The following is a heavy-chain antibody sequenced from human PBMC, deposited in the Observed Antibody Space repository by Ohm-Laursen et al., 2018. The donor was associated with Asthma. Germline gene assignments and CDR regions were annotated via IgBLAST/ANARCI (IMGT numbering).Heavy chain of an antibody. J-gene: IGHJ4*02. CDR2: ISSSGGST. Sequence: LSCTASGLAFSTYFMSWVRQAPGKGLEWVSGISSSGGSTYYADNVKGRFTISRDNSKNTLYLQMNSLRAEDTAVYYCARDEIGYGIAAAGPRNFDYWGQGTLVTVSS. CDR1: GLAFSTYF. D-gene: IGHD6-13*01. CDR3: ARDEIGYGIAAAGPRNFDY. V-gene: IGHV3-23*01.